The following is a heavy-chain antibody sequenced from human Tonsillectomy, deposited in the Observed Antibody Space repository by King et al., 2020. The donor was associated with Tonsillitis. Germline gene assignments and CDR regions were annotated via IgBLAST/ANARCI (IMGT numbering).Heavy chain of an antibody. J-gene: IGHJ5*02. Sequence: VQLVESGGGVVQPGRSLRLSCAASGFTFSSYGMHWVRQAPGKWLEWVAVIWYDGSNKYYADSVKGRFTISSDNSKNTLYLQMNSLRAEDTAVYYCARSESGYYNWFDPWGQGTLVTVSS. CDR1: GFTFSSYG. CDR3: ARSESGYYNWFDP. V-gene: IGHV3-33*01. D-gene: IGHD3-3*01. CDR2: IWYDGSNK.